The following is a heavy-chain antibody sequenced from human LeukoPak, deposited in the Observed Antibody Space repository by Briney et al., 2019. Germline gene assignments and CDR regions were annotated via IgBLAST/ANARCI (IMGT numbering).Heavy chain of an antibody. J-gene: IGHJ4*02. V-gene: IGHV3-53*01. D-gene: IGHD3-10*01. CDR1: GFAFSSNY. Sequence: GGSLRLSCAASGFAFSSNYMSWVRQAPGKGLEWVSVIYSGGSTYYADSVKGRFTISRDNSKNTLYLQMNSLRAEDTAVYYCARGPVYYYGSGSYLGYYFDYWGQGTLVTVSS. CDR2: IYSGGST. CDR3: ARGPVYYYGSGSYLGYYFDY.